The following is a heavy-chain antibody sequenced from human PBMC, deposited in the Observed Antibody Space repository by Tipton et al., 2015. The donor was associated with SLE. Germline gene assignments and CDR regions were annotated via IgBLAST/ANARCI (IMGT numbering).Heavy chain of an antibody. J-gene: IGHJ4*02. D-gene: IGHD5-12*01. CDR2: IFYSGST. CDR1: GGSITSFY. CDR3: ARVSRGYSGYEWAGFFDY. Sequence: TLSLTCTVSGGSITSFYWSWIRQPPGKGLEWLGDIFYSGSTNYNPSLKSRLTISVDTSKNQFSVKLNSVTAADTAVYHCARVSRGYSGYEWAGFFDYWCQGALVTVSS. V-gene: IGHV4-59*12.